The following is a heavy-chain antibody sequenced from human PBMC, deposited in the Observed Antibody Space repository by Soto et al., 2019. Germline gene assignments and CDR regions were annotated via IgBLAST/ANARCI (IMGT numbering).Heavy chain of an antibody. V-gene: IGHV3-11*01. CDR2: ISSSGTTI. CDR1: GFTLSDHY. CDR3: ARVGDMAYKD. D-gene: IGHD3-3*01. Sequence: PGGSLRLSCAASGFTLSDHYMTWIRQAPGKGLEWLSYISSSGTTIYYAESVRGRFTISRDNAKNSLYLQMNSLRVEDSAVYYCARVGDMAYKDWGQGTLVTVSS. J-gene: IGHJ4*02.